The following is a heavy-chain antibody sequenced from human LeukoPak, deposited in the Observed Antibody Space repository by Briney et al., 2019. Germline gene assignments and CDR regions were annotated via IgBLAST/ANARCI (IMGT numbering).Heavy chain of an antibody. D-gene: IGHD6-13*01. CDR1: GFTFSSYS. Sequence: GGSLRLSCAASGFTFSSYSMNWVRQAPGKGPEWVSSISSSSSYIYYADSVKGRFTISRDNAKNSLYLQMNSLRAEDTAVYYCARDQGYSSSWYPAFDYWGQGTLVTVSS. CDR2: ISSSSSYI. J-gene: IGHJ4*02. CDR3: ARDQGYSSSWYPAFDY. V-gene: IGHV3-21*01.